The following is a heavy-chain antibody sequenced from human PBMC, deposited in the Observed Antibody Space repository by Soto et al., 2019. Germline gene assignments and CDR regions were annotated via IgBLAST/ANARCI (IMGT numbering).Heavy chain of an antibody. Sequence: QITLKESGPTLVKPTQTLTLTCTFSGFSFSTSGVGVGWVRQPPGKALQWLAVIYWDENQRYSPSLRSRLTINKETSRNQVVLTMTNMDPVDTGTYYCARTAYGDFVGWIDPWGQGILVTVSS. CDR1: GFSFSTSGVG. D-gene: IGHD4-17*01. V-gene: IGHV2-5*02. J-gene: IGHJ5*02. CDR2: IYWDENQ. CDR3: ARTAYGDFVGWIDP.